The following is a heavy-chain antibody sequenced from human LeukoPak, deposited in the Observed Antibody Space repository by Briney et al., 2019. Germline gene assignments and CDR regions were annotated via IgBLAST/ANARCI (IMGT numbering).Heavy chain of an antibody. J-gene: IGHJ4*02. CDR2: IRYDGSNK. Sequence: GGSLRLSCAASGFAFSSYGMHWVRQAPGKGLEWVAFIRYDGSNKYYADSVKGRFTISRDNSKNTLYLQMNSLRAEDTAVYYCARLGSALMDRGYVDYFDYWGQGTLVTVSS. D-gene: IGHD5-12*01. CDR3: ARLGSALMDRGYVDYFDY. V-gene: IGHV3-30*02. CDR1: GFAFSSYG.